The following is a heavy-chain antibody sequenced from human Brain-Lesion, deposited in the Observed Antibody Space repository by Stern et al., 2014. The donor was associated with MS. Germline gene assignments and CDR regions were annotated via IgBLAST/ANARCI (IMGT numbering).Heavy chain of an antibody. CDR1: GFAFSSYW. Sequence: VQLAESGGGLVQPGGSLRLSCAAPGFAFSSYWMSWVRQAPGKGLEWVATIKQDGSEEHYVDSVKGRFTISRDNAKKSLYLQMNSLRAEDTAVYYCARDCSGGSCYQTYYYYGMDVWGQGTTVTVSS. CDR2: IKQDGSEE. J-gene: IGHJ6*02. CDR3: ARDCSGGSCYQTYYYYGMDV. D-gene: IGHD2-15*01. V-gene: IGHV3-7*01.